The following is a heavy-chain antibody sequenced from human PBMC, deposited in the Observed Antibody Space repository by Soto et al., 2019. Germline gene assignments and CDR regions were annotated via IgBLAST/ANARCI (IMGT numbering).Heavy chain of an antibody. V-gene: IGHV3-48*01. CDR2: ISSSSTAR. CDR3: ARDSPITMRLVGLFDN. CDR1: GFTFSSYS. D-gene: IGHD3-22*01. J-gene: IGHJ4*02. Sequence: EVQLVESGGGLVQPGGSLRLSCAATGFTFSSYSMSWVRQAPGKGLEWVSYISSSSTARYYGDSVKGRFTISRDNAKNSLYLQMNSLRVEDTAVYYCARDSPITMRLVGLFDNWGQGTLVTVSS.